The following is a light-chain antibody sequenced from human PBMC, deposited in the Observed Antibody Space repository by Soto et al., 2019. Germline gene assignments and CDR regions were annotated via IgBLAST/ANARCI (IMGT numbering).Light chain of an antibody. CDR2: KAS. Sequence: DIQMTQSPSTLSASVGDRVTITCRASQSISSLLAWYQQKPGKAPKLLIYKASSLESGVPSGFSGSGSGTEFTLTISSLQPDDFATYYCQQYSTYPWTFGQGTNVEIK. CDR1: QSISSL. CDR3: QQYSTYPWT. J-gene: IGKJ1*01. V-gene: IGKV1-5*03.